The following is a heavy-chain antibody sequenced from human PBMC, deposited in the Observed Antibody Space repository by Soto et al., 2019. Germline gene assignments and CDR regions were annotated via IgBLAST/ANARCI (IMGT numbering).Heavy chain of an antibody. CDR1: GYSFTSYW. D-gene: IGHD1-7*01. Sequence: EVQLVQSGAEVKKPGESLKISCKGSGYSFTSYWIGWVRQMPGKGLEWMGIIYPGDSDTRYSPSFQGQVTISADKTNSPAYLQWSRLEASDTAMYYCARRGLTGTKRGDAFDIWGQGTMVTVSS. J-gene: IGHJ3*02. V-gene: IGHV5-51*01. CDR2: IYPGDSDT. CDR3: ARRGLTGTKRGDAFDI.